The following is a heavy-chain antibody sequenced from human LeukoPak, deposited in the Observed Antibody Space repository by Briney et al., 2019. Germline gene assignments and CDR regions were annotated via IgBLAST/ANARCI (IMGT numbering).Heavy chain of an antibody. J-gene: IGHJ4*02. V-gene: IGHV3-30*03. CDR3: ATDAYSSSSWFDY. CDR1: GFTFSGYG. D-gene: IGHD6-6*01. CDR2: ISYDGSNK. Sequence: GGSLRLSCAASGFTFSGYGMHWVRQAPGKGLEWVAVISYDGSNKYYADSVKGRFTISRDNSKNTLYLQMNSLRAEDTAVYYCATDAYSSSSWFDYWGQGTLVTVSS.